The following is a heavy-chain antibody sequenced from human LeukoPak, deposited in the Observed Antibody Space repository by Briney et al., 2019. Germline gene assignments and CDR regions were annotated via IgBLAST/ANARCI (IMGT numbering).Heavy chain of an antibody. D-gene: IGHD3-22*01. Sequence: GGSLRLSCAASGFTFSSYGMHWVRQAPGKGLEWVAVISYDGSNKYYADSVKGRFTISRDNSKNTLYLQMNSLRAEDTAVYYCARDLVDYDSSGYYGEVDYWGQGTLVTVSS. CDR1: GFTFSSYG. J-gene: IGHJ4*02. CDR2: ISYDGSNK. V-gene: IGHV3-30*03. CDR3: ARDLVDYDSSGYYGEVDY.